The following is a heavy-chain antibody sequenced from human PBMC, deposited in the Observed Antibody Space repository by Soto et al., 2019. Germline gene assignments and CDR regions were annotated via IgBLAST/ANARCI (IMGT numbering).Heavy chain of an antibody. V-gene: IGHV1-69*01. CDR1: GGTFSSYA. CDR2: IIPIFGTA. Sequence: QVQLVQSGAEVKKPGSSVKFSCKASGGTFSSYAISWVRQAPGQGLEWMGGIIPIFGTANYAQKFQGRVTITADESTSTAYMELSSLRSEDTAVYYCARDGQGPMTTVTRWFDPWGQGTLVTVSS. CDR3: ARDGQGPMTTVTRWFDP. D-gene: IGHD4-17*01. J-gene: IGHJ5*02.